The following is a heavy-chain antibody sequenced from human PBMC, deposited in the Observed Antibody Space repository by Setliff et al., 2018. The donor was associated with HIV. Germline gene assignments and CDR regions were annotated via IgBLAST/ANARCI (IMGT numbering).Heavy chain of an antibody. CDR3: ARDAEPVLQWFGESPNHDAFDI. D-gene: IGHD3-10*01. CDR2: MNPNSGNS. Sequence: ASVKVSCKASGYNFINNDINWVRQATGQGLEWMGWMNPNSGNSGYAQKFQGRVTMTRSTSFSTAYMELSNLTSEDTAIYYCARDAEPVLQWFGESPNHDAFDIWGQGTMVTVSS. V-gene: IGHV1-8*02. CDR1: GYNFINND. J-gene: IGHJ3*02.